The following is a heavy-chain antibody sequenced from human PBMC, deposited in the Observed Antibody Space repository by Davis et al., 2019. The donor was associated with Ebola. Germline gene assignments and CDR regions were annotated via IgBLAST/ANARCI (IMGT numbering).Heavy chain of an antibody. D-gene: IGHD6-13*01. CDR3: ASSGSSSWGYFDY. V-gene: IGHV4-39*07. CDR2: IYYSGST. Sequence: SETLSLTCTVSGGSISSSSYYWGWIRQPPGKGLEWIGSIYYSGSTYYNPSLKSRVTISVDKSKNQFSLKLSSVTAADTAVYYCASSGSSSWGYFDYWGQGTLVTVSS. CDR1: GGSISSSSYY. J-gene: IGHJ4*02.